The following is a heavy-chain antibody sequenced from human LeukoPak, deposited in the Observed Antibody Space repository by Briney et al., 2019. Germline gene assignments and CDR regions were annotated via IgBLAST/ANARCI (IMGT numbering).Heavy chain of an antibody. CDR2: IYHSGST. V-gene: IGHV4-4*02. D-gene: IGHD3-22*01. J-gene: IGHJ4*02. CDR3: ASTWDYDSSGYYYID. Sequence: PSGTLSLTCAVSGGSISSSNWWSWVRQPPGKGLEWIGEIYHSGSTYYNPSLKSRVTISVDTSKNQFSLKLNSVTAAGTAVYYCASTWDYDSSGYYYIDWGQGTLVSVSS. CDR1: GGSISSSNW.